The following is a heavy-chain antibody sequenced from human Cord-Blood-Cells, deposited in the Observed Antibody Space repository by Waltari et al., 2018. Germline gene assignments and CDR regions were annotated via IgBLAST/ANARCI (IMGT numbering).Heavy chain of an antibody. CDR3: ARPITDCSGGSCYFDY. CDR2: INHSGST. CDR1: GGSFSGYY. D-gene: IGHD2-15*01. J-gene: IGHJ4*02. Sequence: QVQLQQWGAGLLKPSETLSPTCAVYGGSFSGYYWSWIRHPPGKGLEWIGEINHSGSTNYNPSLKSRVTISVDTSKNQFSLKLSSVTAADTAVYYCARPITDCSGGSCYFDYWGQGTLVTVSS. V-gene: IGHV4-34*01.